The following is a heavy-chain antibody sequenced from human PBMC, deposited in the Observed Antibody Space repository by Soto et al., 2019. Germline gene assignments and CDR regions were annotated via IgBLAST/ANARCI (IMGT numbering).Heavy chain of an antibody. V-gene: IGHV3-30*18. CDR2: ISNDGSNK. J-gene: IGHJ6*02. CDR3: TKDGRFDSDGSLYYYYYGMDV. Sequence: HPGGSLRLSCAASGFTFNNYGMNWVRQGQGKGLGWVAIISNDGSNKYYIESVRGRFTISRDNSKNMLFLQMNSLRVEDTAVYFCTKDGRFDSDGSLYYYYYGMDVWGQGSTVTAP. D-gene: IGHD2-15*01. CDR1: GFTFNNYG.